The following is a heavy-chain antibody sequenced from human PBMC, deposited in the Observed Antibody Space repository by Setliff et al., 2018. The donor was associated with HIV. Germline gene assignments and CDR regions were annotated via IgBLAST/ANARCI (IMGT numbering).Heavy chain of an antibody. J-gene: IGHJ6*03. V-gene: IGHV1-18*01. CDR3: ARDHGGATFYYYMDV. CDR2: ISVYSGHT. D-gene: IGHD3-16*01. Sequence: APVKVSCKASGYTFTNYGISWVRQAPGQGLEWMGWISVYSGHTNYAQKLQGRVTMTTDTSTSTAYMELRSLRSDDTAVYYCARDHGGATFYYYMDVWGKGTTVTVSS. CDR1: GYTFTNYG.